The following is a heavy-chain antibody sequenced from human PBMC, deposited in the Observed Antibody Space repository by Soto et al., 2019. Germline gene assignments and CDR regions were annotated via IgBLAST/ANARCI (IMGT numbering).Heavy chain of an antibody. J-gene: IGHJ6*03. V-gene: IGHV1-3*01. Sequence: QVQLVQSGAEVKKPGASVKVSCKASGYTFTSYAMHWVRKAPGQRLEWMGWINAGNGNTKYSQKYQGRVTITRDTSASTAYMELSSLRSEDTAVYYCARDGSVGYEFPYYYYYMDVWGKGTTVTVSS. CDR3: ARDGSVGYEFPYYYYYMDV. CDR1: GYTFTSYA. D-gene: IGHD5-12*01. CDR2: INAGNGNT.